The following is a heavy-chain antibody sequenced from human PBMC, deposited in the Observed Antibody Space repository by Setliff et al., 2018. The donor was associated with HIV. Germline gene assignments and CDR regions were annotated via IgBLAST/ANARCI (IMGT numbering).Heavy chain of an antibody. CDR3: AAVGIRTTGTPYSLDV. CDR2: INPNNGGT. CDR1: GYTFTGYY. J-gene: IGHJ6*02. Sequence: GASVKVSCKASGYTFTGYYMHWVRQAPGQGLGWMGWINPNNGGTNYAQKFQERVTITRDMSTSTAYMELNSLRSEDTAVYYCAAVGIRTTGTPYSLDVWGQGTTVTVSS. D-gene: IGHD1-1*01. V-gene: IGHV1-2*02.